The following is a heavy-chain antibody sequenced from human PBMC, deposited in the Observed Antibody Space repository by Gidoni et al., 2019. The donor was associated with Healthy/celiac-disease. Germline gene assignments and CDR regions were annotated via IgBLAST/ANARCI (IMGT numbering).Heavy chain of an antibody. J-gene: IGHJ4*02. CDR3: ARGDRGYSGYAWGY. CDR2: ISYDGSNK. CDR1: GFTFSSYA. Sequence: QVQLVESGGGVVQPGRSLRLSCAASGFTFSSYAMHWVRQAPGKGLEWVAVISYDGSNKYYADSVKGRFTISRDNSKNTLYPQMNSLRAEDTAVYYCARGDRGYSGYAWGYWGQGTLVTVSS. D-gene: IGHD5-12*01. V-gene: IGHV3-30-3*01.